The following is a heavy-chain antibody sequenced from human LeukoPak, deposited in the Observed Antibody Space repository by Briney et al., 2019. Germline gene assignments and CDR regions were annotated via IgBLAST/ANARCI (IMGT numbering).Heavy chain of an antibody. J-gene: IGHJ6*03. CDR1: GFTFDDYA. Sequence: PGGSLRLSCAASGFTFDDYAMHWVRQAPGKGLEWVSGISWNSGSIGYADSVKGRFTISRDNAKNSLYLQMNSLRAEDTAVYYCARFPRGSSSHYMDVWGKGTTVTVSS. CDR3: ARFPRGSSSHYMDV. V-gene: IGHV3-9*01. D-gene: IGHD6-6*01. CDR2: ISWNSGSI.